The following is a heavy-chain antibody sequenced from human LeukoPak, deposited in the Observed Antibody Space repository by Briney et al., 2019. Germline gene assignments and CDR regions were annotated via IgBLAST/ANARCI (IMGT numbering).Heavy chain of an antibody. CDR3: ARAPFYGDYDY. CDR1: GFTFSSYW. J-gene: IGHJ4*02. Sequence: GGSLRLSCAASGFTFSSYWMHWVRQAPGKGLVWVSRINSDGSSTSYADSVKGRFTISRDNAKNTLYLQMNSLRAEDTAVYYCARAPFYGDYDYWGQGTLVTVSS. D-gene: IGHD4-17*01. V-gene: IGHV3-74*01. CDR2: INSDGSST.